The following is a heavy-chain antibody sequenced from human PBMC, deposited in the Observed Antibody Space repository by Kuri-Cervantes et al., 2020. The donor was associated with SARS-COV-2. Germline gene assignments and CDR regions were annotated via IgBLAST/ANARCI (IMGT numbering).Heavy chain of an antibody. D-gene: IGHD4-17*01. CDR2: INWNSGSI. CDR1: GFTFSSYA. Sequence: SLKISCAASGFTFSSYAMHWVRQAPGKGLEWVSGINWNSGSIGYADSVKGRFTISRDNAKNSLYLQMNSLRAEDTAVYYCARERVDYGDYYDYWGQGTLVTVSS. J-gene: IGHJ4*02. CDR3: ARERVDYGDYYDY. V-gene: IGHV3-9*01.